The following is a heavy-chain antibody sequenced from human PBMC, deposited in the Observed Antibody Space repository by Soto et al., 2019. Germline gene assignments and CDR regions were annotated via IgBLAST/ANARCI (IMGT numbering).Heavy chain of an antibody. V-gene: IGHV1-8*01. J-gene: IGHJ5*02. CDR3: ARAVTHNWFDP. D-gene: IGHD3-10*01. CDR2: MNPNSGNA. Sequence: QVQLVQSGAEVKKPGASVKVSCKASGYTFASYAINWVRQATGQGLEWMGWMNPNSGNAGYAQNFLGRVTMTRNTSITTAYMELTGLTSEDTAVYYCARAVTHNWFDPWGQGTRVTVSS. CDR1: GYTFASYA.